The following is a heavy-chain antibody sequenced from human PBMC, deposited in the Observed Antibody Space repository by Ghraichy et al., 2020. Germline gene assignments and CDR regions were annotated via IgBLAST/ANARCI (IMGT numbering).Heavy chain of an antibody. J-gene: IGHJ3*02. Sequence: LEWVGRIKSKTDGGTTDYAAPVKGRFTISRDDSKNTLYLQMNSLKTEDTAVYYCTAQRARYNWNYLAAFDIWGQGT. D-gene: IGHD1-7*01. CDR3: TAQRARYNWNYLAAFDI. CDR2: IKSKTDGGTT. V-gene: IGHV3-15*01.